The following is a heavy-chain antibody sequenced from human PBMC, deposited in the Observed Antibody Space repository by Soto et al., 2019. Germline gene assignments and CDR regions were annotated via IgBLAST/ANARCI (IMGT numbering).Heavy chain of an antibody. CDR2: IVPIYRTA. CDR1: GGTFSSYR. D-gene: IGHD6-13*01. J-gene: IGHJ4*02. CDR3: VRDSGAKLSSS. V-gene: IGHV1-69*01. Sequence: QVQLVQSGAEVKKPGSSVKVSCKASGGTFSSYRINWVRQAPGQGLEWVGGIVPIYRTADYAQKFQGRVTITADEYARTSYMERRSLKSQDTAVYYCVRDSGAKLSSSWGQGTLVTVSS.